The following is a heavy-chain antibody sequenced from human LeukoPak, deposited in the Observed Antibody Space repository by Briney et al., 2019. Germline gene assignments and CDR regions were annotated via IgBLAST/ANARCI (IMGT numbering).Heavy chain of an antibody. CDR2: IIPIFGTA. V-gene: IGHV1-69*01. J-gene: IGHJ6*02. D-gene: IGHD6-19*01. Sequence: RASVKVSCKASGGTFSSYAISWVRQAPGQGLEWMGGIIPIFGTANYAQKFQGRVTITADESTSTAYMELSSLRSEDTAVYYCAKKRSGWYGYYGMDVWGQGTTVTVSS. CDR3: AKKRSGWYGYYGMDV. CDR1: GGTFSSYA.